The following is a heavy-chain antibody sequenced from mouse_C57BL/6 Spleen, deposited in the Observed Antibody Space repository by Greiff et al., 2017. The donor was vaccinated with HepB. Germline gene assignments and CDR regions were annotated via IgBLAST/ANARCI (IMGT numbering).Heavy chain of an antibody. CDR1: GYTFTSYW. D-gene: IGHD1-1*01. J-gene: IGHJ3*01. Sequence: VQLQQPGAELVRPGSSVKLSCKASGYTFTSYWMDWVKQRPGQGLEWIGNIYHSDSETHYNQKFKDKATLTVDKSSSTAYMQLSSLTSEDSAVYYCARGYYGSSYVNWFAYWGQGTLVTVSA. CDR3: ARGYYGSSYVNWFAY. CDR2: IYHSDSET. V-gene: IGHV1-61*01.